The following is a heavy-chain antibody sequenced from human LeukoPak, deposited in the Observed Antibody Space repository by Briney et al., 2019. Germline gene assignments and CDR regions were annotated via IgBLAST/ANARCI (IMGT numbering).Heavy chain of an antibody. CDR2: INHSGST. V-gene: IGHV4-34*01. CDR3: ARGTMPFMDY. Sequence: PSETLSLTCAVYGGSFSGYYWSWIRQPPGKGLEWIGEINHSGSTNYNPPLKSRVTISVDTSKNQFSLKLSSVTAADTAVYYCARGTMPFMDYWGQGTLVTVSS. J-gene: IGHJ4*02. D-gene: IGHD2-2*01. CDR1: GGSFSGYY.